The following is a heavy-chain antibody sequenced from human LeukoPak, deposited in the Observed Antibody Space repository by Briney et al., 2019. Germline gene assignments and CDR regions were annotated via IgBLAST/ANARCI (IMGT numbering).Heavy chain of an antibody. CDR2: ISSSGSTI. D-gene: IGHD3-22*01. CDR1: GFTFSDYY. V-gene: IGHV3-11*04. J-gene: IGHJ4*02. CDR3: ASTLRRYDSSGYYYGRDPPSE. Sequence: GGSLRHSCAASGFTFSDYYMSWIRQAPGKGLEWVSYISSSGSTIYYADSVKGRFTISRDNAKNSLYLQMNSLRAEDTAVYYCASTLRRYDSSGYYYGRDPPSEWGQGTLVTVSS.